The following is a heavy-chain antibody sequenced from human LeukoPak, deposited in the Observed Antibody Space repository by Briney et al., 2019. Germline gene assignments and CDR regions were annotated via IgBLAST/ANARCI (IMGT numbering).Heavy chain of an antibody. CDR3: AREMAYIAAPFDP. V-gene: IGHV1-69*13. CDR1: GGTFSSYA. CDR2: IIPIFGTA. Sequence: AASVKVSCKASGGTFSSYAISWVRQAPGQGLEWMGGIIPIFGTANYAQKFQGRVTITAGESTSTAYMELSSLRSEDTAVYYCAREMAYIAAPFDPWGQGTLVTVSS. J-gene: IGHJ5*02. D-gene: IGHD6-13*01.